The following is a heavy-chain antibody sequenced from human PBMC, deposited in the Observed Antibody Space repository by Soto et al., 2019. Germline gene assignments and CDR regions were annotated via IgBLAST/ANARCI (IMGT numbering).Heavy chain of an antibody. V-gene: IGHV4-59*08. J-gene: IGHJ3*02. CDR2: IYYSGST. CDR3: ASDLAESIMGRKTLGPFDI. CDR1: GGSISSYY. D-gene: IGHD2-15*01. Sequence: SETLSLTCTVYGGSISSYYWSWIRQPPGKGLEWIGYIYYSGSTNYNPSLKSRVTISVDTSKNQFSLKLSSVTAADTAVYYCASDLAESIMGRKTLGPFDIWGQGTMVTVSS.